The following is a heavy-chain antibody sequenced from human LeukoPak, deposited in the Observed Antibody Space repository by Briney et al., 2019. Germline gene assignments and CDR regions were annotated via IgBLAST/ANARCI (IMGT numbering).Heavy chain of an antibody. D-gene: IGHD3/OR15-3a*01. CDR3: AKEGAGLID. J-gene: IGHJ4*02. Sequence: LGRTYYRSKWYNDYAVSVKSRITINPDTSKNQFSLQLSSVTPEDTAMYYCAKEGAGLIDWGQGTLVTVSS. V-gene: IGHV6-1*01. CDR2: TYYRSKWYN.